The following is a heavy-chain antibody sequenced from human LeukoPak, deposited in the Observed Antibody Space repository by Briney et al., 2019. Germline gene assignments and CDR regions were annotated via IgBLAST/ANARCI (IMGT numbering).Heavy chain of an antibody. V-gene: IGHV3-23*01. CDR3: ATYYYASSGYYYVDY. Sequence: GESLRLSCAASGFTFSSYAMSWVRQAPGKGLEWVSDISGSGGSTYYADSVKGRFTISRDNSKNTLYMQMNSLRAEDTAVYYCATYYYASSGYYYVDYRGQGTLVTVCS. CDR2: ISGSGGST. CDR1: GFTFSSYA. J-gene: IGHJ4*02. D-gene: IGHD3-22*01.